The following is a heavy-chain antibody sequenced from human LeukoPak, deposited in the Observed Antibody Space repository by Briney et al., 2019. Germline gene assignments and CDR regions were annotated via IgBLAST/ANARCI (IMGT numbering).Heavy chain of an antibody. V-gene: IGHV1-18*01. J-gene: IGHJ4*02. CDR2: ISAYNGNT. CDR3: ARSLAAAGTKYFDY. CDR1: GYTFTSYG. D-gene: IGHD6-13*01. Sequence: APVKVSCKASGYTFTSYGISWVRQAPGQGLEWMGWISAYNGNTNYAQKLQGRVTMTTDTSTSTAYMELRSLRSDDTAVYYCARSLAAAGTKYFDYWGQGTLVTVSS.